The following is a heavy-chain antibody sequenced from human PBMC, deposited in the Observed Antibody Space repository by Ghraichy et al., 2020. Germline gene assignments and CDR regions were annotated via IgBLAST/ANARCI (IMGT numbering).Heavy chain of an antibody. V-gene: IGHV3-7*01. J-gene: IGHJ4*02. D-gene: IGHD6-13*01. CDR3: ARDFPTWKQPIDH. CDR2: IKMDGSEK. Sequence: GGSLRLSCAASGFTFSGYWMNWLRQAPGKGLEWVANIKMDGSEKHYVDSVKGRFTISRDNAKNSLFLQMNSLRPEDTAVYYCARDFPTWKQPIDHWGQGTLVTVSS. CDR1: GFTFSGYW.